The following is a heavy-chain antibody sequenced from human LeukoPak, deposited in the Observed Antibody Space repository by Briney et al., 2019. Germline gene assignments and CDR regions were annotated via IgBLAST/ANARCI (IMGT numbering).Heavy chain of an antibody. V-gene: IGHV4-59*01. D-gene: IGHD1-26*01. Sequence: PSETLSLTCSVSGGSISNYYWSWIRQPPGKGLEWIGYIYDSGRTNYNPSLKSRVTISVDTSKNQFSLKLSSVTAADTAVYYCARSSGSYYGYMDVWGKGTTVTISS. CDR2: IYDSGRT. J-gene: IGHJ6*03. CDR3: ARSSGSYYGYMDV. CDR1: GGSISNYY.